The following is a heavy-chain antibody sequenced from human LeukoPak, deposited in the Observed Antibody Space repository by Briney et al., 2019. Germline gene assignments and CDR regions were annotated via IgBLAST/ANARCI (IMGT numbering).Heavy chain of an antibody. Sequence: GASVKVCCKASGYTFTSYDINWVRQATGQGLEWMGWMNPNSGNTGYAQKFQGRVTMTRNTSISTAYMELSSLRSEDTAVYYCARDAGLSRGYYYYYYMDVWGKGTTVTVSS. CDR2: MNPNSGNT. J-gene: IGHJ6*03. CDR3: ARDAGLSRGYYYYYYMDV. CDR1: GYTFTSYD. V-gene: IGHV1-8*01. D-gene: IGHD3-16*01.